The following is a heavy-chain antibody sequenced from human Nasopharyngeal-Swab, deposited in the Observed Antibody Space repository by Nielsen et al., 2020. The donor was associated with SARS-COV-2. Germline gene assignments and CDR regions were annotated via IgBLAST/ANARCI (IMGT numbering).Heavy chain of an antibody. CDR1: GYSFTTYW. D-gene: IGHD1-26*01. V-gene: IGHV5-51*01. J-gene: IGHJ6*02. Sequence: GESLKISCKGSGYSFTTYWIGWVRQMPGKGPEWMGIIYPGGSNTRYSPSFQGQVTISVDKYSSTAYLQWSSLKASDTAIYYCARPMRPMGHYYFGMDVWGQGTTVTVSS. CDR3: ARPMRPMGHYYFGMDV. CDR2: IYPGGSNT.